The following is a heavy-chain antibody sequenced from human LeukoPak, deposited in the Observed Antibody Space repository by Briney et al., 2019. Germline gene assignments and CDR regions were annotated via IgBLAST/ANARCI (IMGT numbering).Heavy chain of an antibody. CDR2: ISSNGGST. V-gene: IGHV3-64*01. CDR3: ARVPYYYYMDV. J-gene: IGHJ6*03. Sequence: PGGSLRPSCAASGFTFSSYAMHWVRQAPGKGLEYVSAISSNGGSTYYANSVKGRFTISRDNSKNTLYLQMGSLRAEDMAVYYCARVPYYYYMDVWGKGTTVTVSS. CDR1: GFTFSSYA.